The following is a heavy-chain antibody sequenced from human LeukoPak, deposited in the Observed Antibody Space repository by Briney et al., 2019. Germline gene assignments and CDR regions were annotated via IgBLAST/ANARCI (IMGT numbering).Heavy chain of an antibody. CDR1: GYTFTGSY. CDR2: INPNSGGT. J-gene: IGHJ4*02. V-gene: IGHV1-2*02. Sequence: ASVKVSCKASGYTFTGSYMHWVRQAPGQGLEWMGWINPNSGGTNYAQKFQGRVTMTRDTTISTAYMELSRLRSDDTAVYYCAKRYCSSTTCYDDRGAFDYWGQGTLVTVSS. CDR3: AKRYCSSTTCYDDRGAFDY. D-gene: IGHD2-2*01.